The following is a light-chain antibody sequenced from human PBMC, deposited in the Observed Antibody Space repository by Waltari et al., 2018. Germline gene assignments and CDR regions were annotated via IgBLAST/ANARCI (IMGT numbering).Light chain of an antibody. J-gene: IGLJ2*01. CDR3: SSYATRYMVL. CDR1: NHDIGSHNL. V-gene: IGLV2-14*01. CDR2: EVS. Sequence: QSALTQPASVSGSVGQSISISCTGSNHDIGSHNLVSWYQQYPGKPPKLVIYEVSNRPSGVSNRFSASKSGTTASLTISGLQAEDEAEYFCSSYATRYMVLFGGGTRVTVL.